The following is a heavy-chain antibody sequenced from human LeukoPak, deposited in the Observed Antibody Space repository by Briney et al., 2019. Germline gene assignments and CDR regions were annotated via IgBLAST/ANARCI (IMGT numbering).Heavy chain of an antibody. D-gene: IGHD4-17*01. CDR2: MKPDGSDK. V-gene: IGHV3-7*01. Sequence: QTGGSLRLSCAVSGFSLSHAGMNWVRQAPGKGLEWVANMKPDGSDKYYMDSVKGRFTISRDNAKNSVYLQMNSLRAEDTAVYYCTALYGGFDPWGQGTLVTVSS. J-gene: IGHJ5*02. CDR3: TALYGGFDP. CDR1: GFSLSHAG.